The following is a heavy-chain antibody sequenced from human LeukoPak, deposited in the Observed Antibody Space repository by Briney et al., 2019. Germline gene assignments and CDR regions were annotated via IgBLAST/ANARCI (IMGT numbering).Heavy chain of an antibody. D-gene: IGHD3-10*02. Sequence: GGSLRLSCAVSGFTFSTFAMSWVRQAPGKGLEWVSAIRGSGDGTYYADSAKGRFTISRDNAKNSLYLQMNSLRAEDTAVYYCAELGITMIGGVWGKGTTVTISS. CDR1: GFTFSTFA. J-gene: IGHJ6*04. V-gene: IGHV3-23*01. CDR2: IRGSGDGT. CDR3: AELGITMIGGV.